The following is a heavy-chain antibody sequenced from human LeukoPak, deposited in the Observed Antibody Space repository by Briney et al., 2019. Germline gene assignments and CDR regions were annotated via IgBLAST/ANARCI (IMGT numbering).Heavy chain of an antibody. V-gene: IGHV3-23*01. Sequence: GGSLRLSCAASGFTFSSYAMSWVRQAPGKGLEGVSGLTGRGGNRYYADSVKGRFTISRYNSKNTLSLQMNSLRAEDAAVYYCVKFRGIQHYNYHMDVWGKGATVTVSS. CDR2: LTGRGGNR. CDR1: GFTFSSYA. CDR3: VKFRGIQHYNYHMDV. D-gene: IGHD3-10*01. J-gene: IGHJ6*03.